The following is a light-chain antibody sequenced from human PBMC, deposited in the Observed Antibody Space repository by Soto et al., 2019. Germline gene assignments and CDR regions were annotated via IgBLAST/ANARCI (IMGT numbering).Light chain of an antibody. CDR1: QSVSSSY. CDR2: GAS. Sequence: EIVLTQSPGTLSLSPGERATLSCRASQSVSSSYLAWYQQKPGQAPRLLIYGASGRATGIPDRFSGSGSGTDFTLTIRRLEPEDFAVYYCQQYGSSPTWTFGQGTKVEIK. CDR3: QQYGSSPTWT. V-gene: IGKV3-20*01. J-gene: IGKJ1*01.